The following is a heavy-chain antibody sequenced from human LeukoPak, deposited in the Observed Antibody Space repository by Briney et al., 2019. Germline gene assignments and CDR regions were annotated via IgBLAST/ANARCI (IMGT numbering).Heavy chain of an antibody. CDR1: GFTFCDYA. V-gene: IGHV3-9*01. CDR2: ISWNSGSI. CDR3: VKDLSTYGVPLGAFDI. D-gene: IGHD2-8*01. J-gene: IGHJ3*02. Sequence: PGRSLRLSCAPSGFTFCDYAMHWVRQTPGKGLEWVSGISWNSGSIGYADSVKGRFTISRDNAENSLYLQMNSLTTEDTALYYCVKDLSTYGVPLGAFDIWGQGTMVTVSS.